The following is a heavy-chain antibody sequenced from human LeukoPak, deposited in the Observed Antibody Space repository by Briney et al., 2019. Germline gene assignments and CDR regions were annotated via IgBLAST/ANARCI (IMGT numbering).Heavy chain of an antibody. CDR2: INPNSGGT. J-gene: IGHJ4*02. D-gene: IGHD2-21*02. CDR3: ARDLGCGGDCYTHNFDY. Sequence: EASVKVSCKASGYTFTGYYMHWVRQAPGQGLEWMGWINPNSGGTNYAQKFQGRVTMTRDTSISTAYMELSRLRSDDTAVYYCARDLGCGGDCYTHNFDYWGQGTLVTVSS. CDR1: GYTFTGYY. V-gene: IGHV1-2*02.